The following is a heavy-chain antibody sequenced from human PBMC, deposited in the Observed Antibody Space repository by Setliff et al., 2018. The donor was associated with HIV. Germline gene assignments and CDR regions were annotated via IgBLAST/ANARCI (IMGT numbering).Heavy chain of an antibody. V-gene: IGHV4-59*03. Sequence: PSETLSLTCTVSGGSISSYYWSVFRQPPGKGLEWIGYIYYSGSSNHNPSLKSRVTISVDTSNNQFSLKLSSVTAADTAVYYCAGGDLYGDYAFSYWGQGTLVTVSS. J-gene: IGHJ4*02. CDR3: AGGDLYGDYAFSY. D-gene: IGHD4-17*01. CDR1: GGSISSYY. CDR2: IYYSGSS.